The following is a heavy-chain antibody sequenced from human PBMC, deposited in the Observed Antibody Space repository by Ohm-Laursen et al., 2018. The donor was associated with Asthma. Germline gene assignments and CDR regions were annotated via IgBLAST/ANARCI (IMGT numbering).Heavy chain of an antibody. D-gene: IGHD2-2*01. V-gene: IGHV1-46*01. CDR1: GYTFTSHY. CDR2: INPSGGST. Sequence: ASVKVSCKASGYTFTSHYMHWVRQAPGQGLEWMGIINPSGGSTSYAQKLQGRVTMTRDTSTSTVYMELSSLRSEDTAVCYCARRPDFTLIGYGMDVWGQGTTVTVSS. CDR3: ARRPDFTLIGYGMDV. J-gene: IGHJ6*02.